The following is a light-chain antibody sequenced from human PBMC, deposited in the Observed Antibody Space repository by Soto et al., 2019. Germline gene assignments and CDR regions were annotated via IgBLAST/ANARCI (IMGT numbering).Light chain of an antibody. J-gene: IGKJ3*01. CDR2: GAS. Sequence: EIVMTQSPATLSVSPGERATLTCRASQSVGSNLAWYQQRPGQAPRLLIYGASTRATGIPARFSGSGSGTEFTLTITSLQSEDFALYYCQPYNEWPLFTFGPGTRVDIK. V-gene: IGKV3-15*01. CDR3: QPYNEWPLFT. CDR1: QSVGSN.